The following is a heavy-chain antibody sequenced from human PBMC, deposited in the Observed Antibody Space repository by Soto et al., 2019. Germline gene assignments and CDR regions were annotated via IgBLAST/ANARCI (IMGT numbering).Heavy chain of an antibody. D-gene: IGHD6-6*01. J-gene: IGHJ5*02. CDR3: ARSIAARLNWFDP. CDR2: IKQDGSEK. V-gene: IGHV3-7*01. CDR1: GFTFSSYW. Sequence: EVQLVESGGGLVQPGGSLRLSCAASGFTFSSYWMSWVRQAPGKGLEWVANIKQDGSEKYYVDSVKGRFTICRDNAKNSLYLQMNSLRAEDTAVYYCARSIAARLNWFDPWGQGTLVTVSS.